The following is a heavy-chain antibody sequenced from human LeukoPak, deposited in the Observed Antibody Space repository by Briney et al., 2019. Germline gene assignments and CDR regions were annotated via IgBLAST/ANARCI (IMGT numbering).Heavy chain of an antibody. Sequence: LTGGSLRLSCAASRFTFSNYEMHWVRQAPGKGLEWLSYISSSGNTIYYADSVKGRFTISRDNAKNSLFLQMNSLRDEDTAVYYCARGLPRSTGDPLGYWGQGTLVTVSS. V-gene: IGHV3-48*03. J-gene: IGHJ4*02. CDR2: ISSSGNTI. CDR3: ARGLPRSTGDPLGY. D-gene: IGHD7-27*01. CDR1: RFTFSNYE.